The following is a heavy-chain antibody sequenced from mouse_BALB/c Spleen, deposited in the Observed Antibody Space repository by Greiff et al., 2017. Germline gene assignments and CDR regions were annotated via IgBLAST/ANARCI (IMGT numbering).Heavy chain of an antibody. D-gene: IGHD2-4*01. J-gene: IGHJ4*01. V-gene: IGHV1S56*01. CDR1: GYTFTSYY. CDR3: ARHYYDYADYAMDY. Sequence: QVQLQQSGPELVKPGASVRISCKASGYTFTSYYIHWVKQRPGQGLEWIGWIYPGNVNTKYNEKFKGKATLTADKSSSTAYMQLSSLTSEDSAVYFCARHYYDYADYAMDYWGQGTSVTVSS. CDR2: IYPGNVNT.